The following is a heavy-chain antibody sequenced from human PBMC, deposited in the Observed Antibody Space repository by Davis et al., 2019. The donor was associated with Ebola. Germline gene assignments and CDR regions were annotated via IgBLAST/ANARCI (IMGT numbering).Heavy chain of an antibody. D-gene: IGHD3-10*01. CDR3: AKDLTSYYGSGDFFDY. CDR2: ISASGGAT. CDR1: GFLLSSYA. Sequence: GESLKISCAASGFLLSSYAMSWVRQAPGRGLKWVSSISASGGATFYADSVKGRIVMSRDNSNDTLYLRMNNLRAEDTAIYYCAKDLTSYYGSGDFFDYWGQGILVTVSS. J-gene: IGHJ4*02. V-gene: IGHV3-23*01.